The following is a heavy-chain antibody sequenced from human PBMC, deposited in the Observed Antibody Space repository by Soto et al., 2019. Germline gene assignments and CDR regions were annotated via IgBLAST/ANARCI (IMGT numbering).Heavy chain of an antibody. Sequence: GGSLRLSCAASGFTFSSYGMHWVRQAPGKGLEWVAVISYDGSNKYYADSVKGRFTISRDNSKNTLYLQMNSLRAEDTAVYYCANLRVVPAAIHPDHRYYYYYGMDVWGQGTTVTVSS. CDR3: ANLRVVPAAIHPDHRYYYYYGMDV. D-gene: IGHD2-2*02. CDR2: ISYDGSNK. CDR1: GFTFSSYG. V-gene: IGHV3-30*18. J-gene: IGHJ6*02.